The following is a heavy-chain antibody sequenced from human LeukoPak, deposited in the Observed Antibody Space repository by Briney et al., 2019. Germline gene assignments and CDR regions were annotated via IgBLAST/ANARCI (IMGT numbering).Heavy chain of an antibody. V-gene: IGHV3-21*01. D-gene: IGHD6-13*01. J-gene: IGHJ4*02. Sequence: GGSLRLSCAASGFTFSSYSMNWVRQAPGKGLEWVSSISSNSSYIYYADSVKGRFTISRDNAKNSLYLQMNSLRAEDTAVYYCARDRRDRIAAAGIFDYWGQGTLVTVSS. CDR2: ISSNSSYI. CDR3: ARDRRDRIAAAGIFDY. CDR1: GFTFSSYS.